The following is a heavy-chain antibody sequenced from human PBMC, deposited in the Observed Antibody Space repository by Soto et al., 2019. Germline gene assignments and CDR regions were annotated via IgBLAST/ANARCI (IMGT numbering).Heavy chain of an antibody. Sequence: GGSLTLTCTASGFTFSSCWFYWGCLAQPTGKGLEGNGQKYDNGSNYVDSVKRRFTTFTDTAQNYLFLQKNSLKTAATAAYYYAGGHDAVVQAGRRENHYYYRMDVWGQGTTVTVSS. V-gene: IGHV3-7*05. CDR1: GFTFSSCW. CDR3: AGGHDAVVQAGRRENHYYYRMDV. D-gene: IGHD2-2*01. J-gene: IGHJ6*02. CDR2: GQKYDNGS.